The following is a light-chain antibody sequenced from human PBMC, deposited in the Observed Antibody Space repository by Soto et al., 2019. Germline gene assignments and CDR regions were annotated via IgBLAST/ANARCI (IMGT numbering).Light chain of an antibody. CDR1: QGISSL. CDR2: TAS. V-gene: IGKV1-12*01. Sequence: DIQLTQSPSSVSASVGDRVTITCRASQGISSLFAWYQRKPGKAPNLLIHTASSLQSGVPSRFSGSRSGTDFTLTISSLQPEDFATYYCQQANSFPLTFGGGTKVEIK. CDR3: QQANSFPLT. J-gene: IGKJ4*01.